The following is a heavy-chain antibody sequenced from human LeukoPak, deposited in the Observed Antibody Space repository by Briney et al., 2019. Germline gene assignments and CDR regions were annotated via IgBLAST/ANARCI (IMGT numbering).Heavy chain of an antibody. D-gene: IGHD1-14*01. J-gene: IGHJ4*02. CDR2: INPNSGGT. Sequence: ASVKVSCKASGYIFTDHFMQWVRHAPGQGLEWMGWINPNSGGTSYAQKFKGRVTMTRDTSISTVYMELSRLGSDDTAVYYCAKDHMTSEDYWGQGTLVTVSS. CDR3: AKDHMTSEDY. V-gene: IGHV1-2*02. CDR1: GYIFTDHF.